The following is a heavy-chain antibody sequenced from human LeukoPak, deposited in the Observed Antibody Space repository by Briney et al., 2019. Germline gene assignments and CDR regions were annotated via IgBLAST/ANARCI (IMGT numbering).Heavy chain of an antibody. CDR1: GFTFSSYS. CDR2: ISSSSSYI. D-gene: IGHD3-22*01. Sequence: PGGSLRLSCAASGFTFSSYSMNWFRQAPGKGLEWVSSISSSSSYIYYADSVKGRFTISRDNAKNSLYLQMNSLRAEDTAVYYCARDPGTYYYDSSGYLVYWGQGTLVTVSS. CDR3: ARDPGTYYYDSSGYLVY. J-gene: IGHJ4*02. V-gene: IGHV3-21*01.